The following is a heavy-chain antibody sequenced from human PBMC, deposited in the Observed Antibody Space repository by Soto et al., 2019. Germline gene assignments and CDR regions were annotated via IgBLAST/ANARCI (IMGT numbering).Heavy chain of an antibody. D-gene: IGHD7-27*01. CDR2: FDPEDGET. CDR1: GYTLTELS. Sequence: ASVKVSCKVSGYTLTELSMHWVRQAHGKGLEWMGGFDPEDGETIYAQKFQGRVTMTEDTSTDTAYMELSSLRSEDTAVYYCATDSSLTGEGREFDFWGQGIFVTVSS. CDR3: ATDSSLTGEGREFDF. V-gene: IGHV1-24*01. J-gene: IGHJ4*02.